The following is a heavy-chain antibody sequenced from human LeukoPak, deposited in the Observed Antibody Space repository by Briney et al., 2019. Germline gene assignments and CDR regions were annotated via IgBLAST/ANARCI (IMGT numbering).Heavy chain of an antibody. CDR2: VYHSGST. Sequence: PSETLSLTCAVSGYSISSGYYWGWIRQPPGKGLEWIGSVYHSGSTYYNPSLKSRVTISVDTSKNHFSLNLSSVTAADTAVYYCARDNVVVVTATPMSGLDPWGQGTWFPVSS. V-gene: IGHV4-38-2*02. CDR1: GYSISSGYY. D-gene: IGHD2-15*01. J-gene: IGHJ5*02. CDR3: ARDNVVVVTATPMSGLDP.